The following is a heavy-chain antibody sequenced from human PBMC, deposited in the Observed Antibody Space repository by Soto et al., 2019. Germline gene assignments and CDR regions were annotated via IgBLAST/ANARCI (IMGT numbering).Heavy chain of an antibody. CDR1: GGSVSSGSYF. J-gene: IGHJ1*01. V-gene: IGHV4-61*01. D-gene: IGHD3-22*01. Sequence: QVQLQESGPGLVKPSETLSLTCTVSGGSVSSGSYFWSWVRQPPGKRLEWIAYIHSSGRTDQNPSLKGRVTTPVDTSKNQFSLKLRSVTAADTAVYFCARGVYDYGSGYGYVHSWGQGTLVTVSS. CDR3: ARGVYDYGSGYGYVHS. CDR2: IHSSGRT.